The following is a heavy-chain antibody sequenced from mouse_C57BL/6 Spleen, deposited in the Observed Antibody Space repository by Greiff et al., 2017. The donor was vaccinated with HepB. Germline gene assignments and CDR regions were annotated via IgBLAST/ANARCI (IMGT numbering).Heavy chain of an antibody. J-gene: IGHJ1*03. D-gene: IGHD1-1*01. Sequence: QVQLQQSGPGLVQPSQSLSITCTVSGFSLTSYGVHWVRQSPGKGLEWLGVIWRGGSTDYNAAFMSRLSITKDNSKSQVFFKMNSLQADDTAIYYCAKPSTVVDWYFDVWGTGTTVTVSS. CDR3: AKPSTVVDWYFDV. V-gene: IGHV2-5*01. CDR2: IWRGGST. CDR1: GFSLTSYG.